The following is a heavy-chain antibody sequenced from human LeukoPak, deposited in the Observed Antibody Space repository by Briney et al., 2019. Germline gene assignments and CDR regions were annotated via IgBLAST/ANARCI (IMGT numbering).Heavy chain of an antibody. CDR1: GFPFSSYA. CDR2: SSGSGGST. D-gene: IGHD3-22*01. Sequence: GGPLRLPCAASGFPFSSYAMSGVRQPPGKGLNGFAASSGSGGSTYYADSVKGRFTISRDNSKNTLYLKMNCLRAEDTAVYYCALIVGAVGGYWGQGTLVTVSS. V-gene: IGHV3-23*01. J-gene: IGHJ4*02. CDR3: ALIVGAVGGY.